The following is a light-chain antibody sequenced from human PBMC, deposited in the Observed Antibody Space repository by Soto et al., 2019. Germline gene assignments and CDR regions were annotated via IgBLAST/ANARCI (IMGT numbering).Light chain of an antibody. CDR2: GAS. Sequence: IQMTQSPSSLSASVVDRVTITFRASQGISNELGWYQQRPGKAPKVLIYGASNLQSGVPSRFSGSASGTDFTLTIGSLQPEDFATYYCLQDYTYPWTFGQGTKVDIK. J-gene: IGKJ1*01. CDR3: LQDYTYPWT. V-gene: IGKV1-6*01. CDR1: QGISNE.